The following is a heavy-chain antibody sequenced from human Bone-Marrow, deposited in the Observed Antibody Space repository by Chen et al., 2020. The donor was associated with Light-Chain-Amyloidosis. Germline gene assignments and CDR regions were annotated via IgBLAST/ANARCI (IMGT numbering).Heavy chain of an antibody. V-gene: IGHV5-51*01. CDR2: IYPDDSDA. D-gene: IGHD5-12*01. CDR1: GYTFPNYW. Sequence: GYTFPNYWIGWVRQMPGKGLEWMGVIYPDDSDARYSPSFEGQVTISADKSITTAYMQWRSLKASDTAMYYCARRRDGYNFDYWGQGTLVTVSS. J-gene: IGHJ4*02. CDR3: ARRRDGYNFDY.